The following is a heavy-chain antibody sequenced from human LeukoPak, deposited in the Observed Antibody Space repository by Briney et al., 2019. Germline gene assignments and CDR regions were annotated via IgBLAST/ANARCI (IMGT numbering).Heavy chain of an antibody. V-gene: IGHV4-59*08. J-gene: IGHJ5*02. Sequence: SETLSLTCTVSGGSISSYYWSWIRQPPGKGLEWIGYIYYSGSTNYNPSLKSRVTISVDTSKNQFSLKLSSVTAADTAVYYCASHVAAAGPKWFDPWGQGTLVTVSS. CDR3: ASHVAAAGPKWFDP. CDR2: IYYSGST. D-gene: IGHD6-13*01. CDR1: GGSISSYY.